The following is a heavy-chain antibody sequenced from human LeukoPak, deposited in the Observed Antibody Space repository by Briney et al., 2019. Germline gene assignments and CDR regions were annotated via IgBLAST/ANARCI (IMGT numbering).Heavy chain of an antibody. CDR1: GGTFSSYA. CDR2: IIPIFGTA. V-gene: IGHV1-69*13. Sequence: ASVKVSCKASGGTFSSYAISWVRQAPGQGLEWMGGIIPIFGTANYAQKFQGRVTITADESTSTAYMELSSLRSEDTAVYYCASTEVVVPAAISNYYYYYMDVWGKGTTVTVSS. CDR3: ASTEVVVPAAISNYYYYYMDV. J-gene: IGHJ6*03. D-gene: IGHD2-2*02.